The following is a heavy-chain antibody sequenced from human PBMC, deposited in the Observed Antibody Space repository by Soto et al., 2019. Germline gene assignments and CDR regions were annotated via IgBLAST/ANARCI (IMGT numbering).Heavy chain of an antibody. CDR1: GFTFSSYW. D-gene: IGHD2-15*01. CDR2: IEQDGTEK. J-gene: IGHJ4*02. Sequence: EVQLVESGGGLVQPGGSLRLSCAASGFTFSSYWMTWVRQAPGKGLEWVANIEQDGTEKYYVDSVKGRFTISRDNAKNSLFLQMNSLRAEDTAVYFCARPREYCSGGSCFPFEFCGQGTLVTVSS. CDR3: ARPREYCSGGSCFPFEF. V-gene: IGHV3-7*01.